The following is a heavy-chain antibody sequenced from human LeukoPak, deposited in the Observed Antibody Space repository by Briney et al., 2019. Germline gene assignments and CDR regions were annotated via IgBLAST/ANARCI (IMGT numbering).Heavy chain of an antibody. V-gene: IGHV1-18*01. J-gene: IGHJ4*02. CDR1: GYTFISYA. D-gene: IGHD2-15*01. CDR3: AKVEGYCSGGSCYFNY. CDR2: ISAYNGDT. Sequence: ASVKVSCKASGYTFISYAISWVRQAPGQGLEWMGWISAYNGDTKYAQKLQGRVTMTTDTSTSTACMELRSLRSDDTAVYYCAKVEGYCSGGSCYFNYWGQGTLVTVSS.